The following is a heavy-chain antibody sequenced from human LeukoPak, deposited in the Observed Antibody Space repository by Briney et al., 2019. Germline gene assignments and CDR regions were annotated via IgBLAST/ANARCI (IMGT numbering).Heavy chain of an antibody. CDR1: RLTVSSNY. V-gene: IGHV3-66*01. Sequence: PGESLRLSCAASRLTVSSNYMSWVRQAPGKGLEWVSVLYSGGDTYYADSVKGRFAISRDSAKNSLYLQMNNLRPDDTAVYYCARGATVAGDFDYWGQGTLVTVSS. J-gene: IGHJ4*02. D-gene: IGHD6-19*01. CDR2: LYSGGDT. CDR3: ARGATVAGDFDY.